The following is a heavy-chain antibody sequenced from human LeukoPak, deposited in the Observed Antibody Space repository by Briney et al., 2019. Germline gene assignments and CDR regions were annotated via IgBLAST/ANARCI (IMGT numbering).Heavy chain of an antibody. Sequence: GGSLRLSCAASGFTFSTYWMSWVRQDPGKGLEWVANIKKGGSEKYYLDSVKGRFTISRDNAENSLYLQMNSLRAEDTAVYYCAREGVRCSGSSCLKDYWGQGTQVTVSS. V-gene: IGHV3-7*03. D-gene: IGHD2-15*01. CDR2: IKKGGSEK. CDR3: AREGVRCSGSSCLKDY. CDR1: GFTFSTYW. J-gene: IGHJ4*02.